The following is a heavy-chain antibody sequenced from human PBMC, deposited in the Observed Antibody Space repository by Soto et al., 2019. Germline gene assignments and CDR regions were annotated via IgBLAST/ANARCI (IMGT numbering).Heavy chain of an antibody. CDR2: IYYSGST. J-gene: IGHJ6*02. V-gene: IGHV4-61*01. CDR1: GGSVSSGSYY. D-gene: IGHD3-3*01. CDR3: AREVRDFWSGYWYYGMDV. Sequence: ASETLSLTCTVSGGSVSSGSYYWSWIRQPPGKGLEWIGYIYYSGSTNYNPSLKSRVTISVDTSKNQFSLKLSSVTAADTAVYYCAREVRDFWSGYWYYGMDVWGQGTTVTVSS.